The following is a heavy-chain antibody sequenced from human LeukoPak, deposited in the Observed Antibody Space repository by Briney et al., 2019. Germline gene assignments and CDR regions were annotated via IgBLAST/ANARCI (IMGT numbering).Heavy chain of an antibody. Sequence: ASVKVSCKASGHTFTGYYMHWVRQAPGQGLEWMGWINANSGGTNYAQKFQGRVTMTRDTSISTAYMELSRLRSDDTAVYYCARLLLRDIWFDPWGQGTLVTVSS. CDR2: INANSGGT. CDR1: GHTFTGYY. D-gene: IGHD3-22*01. CDR3: ARLLLRDIWFDP. V-gene: IGHV1-2*02. J-gene: IGHJ5*02.